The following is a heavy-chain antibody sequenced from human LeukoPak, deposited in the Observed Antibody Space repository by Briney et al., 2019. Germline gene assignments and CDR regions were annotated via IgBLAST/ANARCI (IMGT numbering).Heavy chain of an antibody. CDR1: GYTFTDYY. CDR2: INPNSGGT. Sequence: ASVKVSCKTSGYTFTDYYMHWVRQAPGQGLEWMGWINPNSGGTNYAQRFQGRVTMTRDTSISTAYMELSSLRSDDTAVYYCARDSGERGSGSYLIAYWGQGTLVTVSS. CDR3: ARDSGERGSGSYLIAY. V-gene: IGHV1-2*02. J-gene: IGHJ4*02. D-gene: IGHD3-10*01.